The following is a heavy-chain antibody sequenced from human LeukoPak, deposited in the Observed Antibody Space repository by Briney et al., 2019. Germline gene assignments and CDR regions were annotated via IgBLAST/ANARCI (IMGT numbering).Heavy chain of an antibody. CDR2: ISGSGGST. J-gene: IGHJ2*01. Sequence: GALRLSCAASGFTFSSYAMSWVRQAPGKGLEWVSAISGSGGSTYYADSVKGRFTISRDNSKNTLYLQMNSLRAEDTAVYYCAKDKGHCSGGSCYSGWYFDLWGRGTLVTVSS. D-gene: IGHD2-15*01. V-gene: IGHV3-23*01. CDR1: GFTFSSYA. CDR3: AKDKGHCSGGSCYSGWYFDL.